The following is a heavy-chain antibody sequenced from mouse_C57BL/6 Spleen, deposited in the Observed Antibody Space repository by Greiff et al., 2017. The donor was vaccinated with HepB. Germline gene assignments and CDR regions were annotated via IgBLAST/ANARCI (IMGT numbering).Heavy chain of an antibody. D-gene: IGHD1-1*01. J-gene: IGHJ3*01. CDR3: AANYYGSSYPFAY. CDR2: IDPEDGET. V-gene: IGHV14-2*01. Sequence: EVQLQQSGAELVKPGASVKLSCTASGFNIKDYYMHWVKQRTEQGLEWIGRIDPEDGETKYAPKFPGKATITADTSSNTAYLQLSSLTSEDTAVYYCAANYYGSSYPFAYWGQGTLVTVSA. CDR1: GFNIKDYY.